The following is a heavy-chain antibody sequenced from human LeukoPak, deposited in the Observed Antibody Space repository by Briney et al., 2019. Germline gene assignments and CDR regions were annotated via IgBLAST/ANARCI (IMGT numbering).Heavy chain of an antibody. D-gene: IGHD5-12*01. CDR3: ARDSGYPYYFDY. CDR1: GGTFSSYA. V-gene: IGHV1-69*05. J-gene: IGHJ4*02. CDR2: IIPIFGTA. Sequence: SVKVSCKASGGTFSSYAISWVRQAPGQGLEWMGGIIPIFGTANYAQKFQGRVTMTRDMSTSTVYMELSSLRSEDTAVYYCARDSGYPYYFDYWGQGTLVTVSS.